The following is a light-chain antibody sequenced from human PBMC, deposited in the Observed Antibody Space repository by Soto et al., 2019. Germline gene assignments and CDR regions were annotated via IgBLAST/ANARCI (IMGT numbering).Light chain of an antibody. V-gene: IGKV3-20*01. Sequence: EILLTQSPGTLSLSPGERATLSCRASQSVSSSTYLAWYQQKPGQAPRLLIYGASNRATDIPDRFSGSGSGTDFTLTISRLEPEDFAVYYCQHYGSSRITFGQGTRLEIK. CDR3: QHYGSSRIT. CDR1: QSVSSSTY. CDR2: GAS. J-gene: IGKJ5*01.